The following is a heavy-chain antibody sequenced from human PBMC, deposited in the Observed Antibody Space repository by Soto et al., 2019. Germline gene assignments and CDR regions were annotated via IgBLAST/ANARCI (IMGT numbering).Heavy chain of an antibody. J-gene: IGHJ5*02. Sequence: ASVKVSCKASGYTFTTHGITWVRQAPGQGLEWMGWISAYNANTNYAQKLQGRVTMTTDTSTSTAYMELRSLRSEDTAVYYCAQLQSYYYDSSGSNWFDPWGQGTLVTVSS. CDR1: GYTFTTHG. CDR3: AQLQSYYYDSSGSNWFDP. CDR2: ISAYNANT. D-gene: IGHD3-22*01. V-gene: IGHV1-18*01.